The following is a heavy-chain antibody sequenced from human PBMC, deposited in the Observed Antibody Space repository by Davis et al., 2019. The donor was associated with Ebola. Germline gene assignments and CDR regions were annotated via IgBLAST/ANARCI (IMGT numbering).Heavy chain of an antibody. Sequence: SETLSLTCTVSGGSISSGDYYWSWIRQPPGKGLEWIGYIYYSGSTYYNPSLKSRVTISVDTSKNQFSLKLSSVTAADTAVYYCARVQIGLRFLEWFFDYWGQGTLVTVSS. CDR1: GGSISSGDYY. V-gene: IGHV4-30-4*01. D-gene: IGHD3-3*01. J-gene: IGHJ4*02. CDR3: ARVQIGLRFLEWFFDY. CDR2: IYYSGST.